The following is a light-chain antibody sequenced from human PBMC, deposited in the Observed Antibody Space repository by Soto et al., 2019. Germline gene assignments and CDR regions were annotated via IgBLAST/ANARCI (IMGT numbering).Light chain of an antibody. Sequence: DIQMTQSPSTLSASVGDRVTITCRASQSISSWLAWYQQKPGKAPKLLISNAPNLESGVPSRFSGSGSGTGFTLTISCLQPDDFATYYCQQYDTYSRTFGQGTKVEI. J-gene: IGKJ1*01. CDR3: QQYDTYSRT. CDR1: QSISSW. CDR2: NAP. V-gene: IGKV1-5*03.